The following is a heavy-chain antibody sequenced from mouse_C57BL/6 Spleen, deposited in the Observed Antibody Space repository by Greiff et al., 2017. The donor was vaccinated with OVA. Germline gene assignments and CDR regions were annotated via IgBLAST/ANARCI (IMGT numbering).Heavy chain of an antibody. J-gene: IGHJ2*01. CDR2: IYPGSGST. CDR1: GYTFTSYW. V-gene: IGHV1-55*01. CDR3: ARALTGDY. Sequence: QVQLQQPGAELVKPGASVKMSCKASGYTFTSYWITWVKQRPGQGLEWIGDIYPGSGSTNYNEKCKSKATLTVDTSSSTAYMQRSSLTSEDSAVYYCARALTGDYWGQGTTLTVSS.